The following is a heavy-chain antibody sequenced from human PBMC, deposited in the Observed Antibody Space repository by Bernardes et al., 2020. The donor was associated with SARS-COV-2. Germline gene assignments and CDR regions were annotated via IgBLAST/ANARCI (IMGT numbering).Heavy chain of an antibody. D-gene: IGHD2-2*01. CDR3: AKDRRCSSTSCLYFFDY. CDR1: GGSVTSSHW. J-gene: IGHJ4*02. V-gene: IGHV4-4*02. CDR2: IYHLGST. Sequence: SETLSLTCAVSGGSVTSSHWWSWVRQSPGKGLEWIGEIYHLGSTNYNPSLKSRVTISVDKSKNQFSLKLSSVTAADTAVYYCAKDRRCSSTSCLYFFDYWGQGTLVTVSS.